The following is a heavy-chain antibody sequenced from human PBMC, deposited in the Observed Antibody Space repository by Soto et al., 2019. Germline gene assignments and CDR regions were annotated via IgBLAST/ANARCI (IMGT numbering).Heavy chain of an antibody. CDR2: INPNSGGT. Sequence: ARVNGSRKPSGYTFTGYYMHWVRQAPGQGLEGMGWINPNSGGTNYAQKFQGWITMTRDTSISTAYMELSRLRSDDTAVYYCARGVRLQLWASHYGMDVWGQGTTVTVSS. CDR3: ARGVRLQLWASHYGMDV. V-gene: IGHV1-2*04. D-gene: IGHD5-18*01. CDR1: GYTFTGYY. J-gene: IGHJ6*02.